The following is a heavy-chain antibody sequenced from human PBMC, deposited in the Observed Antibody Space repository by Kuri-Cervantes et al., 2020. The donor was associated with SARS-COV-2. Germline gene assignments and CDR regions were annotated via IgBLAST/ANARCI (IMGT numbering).Heavy chain of an antibody. D-gene: IGHD4/OR15-4a*01. CDR3: ARDPNANHNNWFDP. J-gene: IGHJ5*02. CDR1: GGPISSHY. Sequence: GSLRLSCTVSGGPISSHYWSWIRQPPGKGLEWIGYIYYSGGTNYNPSLKSRVTISVDTSKNQFSLKLSSVTAADTAVYYCARDPNANHNNWFDPWGQGTMVTVSS. CDR2: IYYSGGT. V-gene: IGHV4-59*11.